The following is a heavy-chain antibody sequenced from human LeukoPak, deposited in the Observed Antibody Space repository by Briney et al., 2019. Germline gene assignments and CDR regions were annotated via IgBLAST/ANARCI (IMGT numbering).Heavy chain of an antibody. CDR3: AREGSRSSWFDP. CDR1: GFTFSNYW. CDR2: IKQDGNEK. J-gene: IGHJ5*02. V-gene: IGHV3-7*01. Sequence: GGSLRLSCAASGFTFSNYWMSWVRQAPGKGLEWVTNIKQDGNEKFYVDSVKGRLSISRDNTKNSLYLQMNSLRAEDTAVYYCAREGSRSSWFDPWGQGTLVTVSS. D-gene: IGHD6-13*01.